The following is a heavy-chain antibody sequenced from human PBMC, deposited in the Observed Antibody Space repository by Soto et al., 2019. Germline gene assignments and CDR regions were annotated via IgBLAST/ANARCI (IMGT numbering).Heavy chain of an antibody. J-gene: IGHJ3*01. CDR1: GYSFTTYW. V-gene: IGHV5-51*01. CDR2: IYPHDSDT. CDR3: ARSRGPDAFDV. Sequence: PGESLKISCKGSGYSFTTYWIGWVRQMPGKGLEWMGLIYPHDSDTRYSPSFQGQVTISADKSISTAYMQWSSLKASDTAIYYCARSRGPDAFDVWGQGTMVTVSS. D-gene: IGHD6-19*01.